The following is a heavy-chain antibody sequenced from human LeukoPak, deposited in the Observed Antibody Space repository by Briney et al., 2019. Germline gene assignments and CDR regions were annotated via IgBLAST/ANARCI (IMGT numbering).Heavy chain of an antibody. CDR2: IDNDGTST. CDR1: GFTFSSYW. V-gene: IGHV3-74*03. J-gene: IGHJ4*02. D-gene: IGHD3-16*01. CDR3: VRGLRGPDS. Sequence: GGSLRLSCAASGFTFSSYWMHWVRQAPGKGLVWVSRIDNDGTSTVYADSVKGRFTVSRDNAKNTLYLQMNRLRAEDTAVYYCVRGLRGPDSWGQGTLVIVSP.